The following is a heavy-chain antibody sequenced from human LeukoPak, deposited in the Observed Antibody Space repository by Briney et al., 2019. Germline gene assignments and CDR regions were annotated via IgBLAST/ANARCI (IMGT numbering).Heavy chain of an antibody. D-gene: IGHD5-12*01. CDR3: AKEGDEYRGYLDL. V-gene: IGHV3-30*02. CDR1: GFTFSRLG. CDR2: IHNDGTMG. J-gene: IGHJ6*04. Sequence: GGSLRLSCATSGFTFSRLGMQWVRQAPGKWLEWVAVIHNDGTMGQYADSVKGRFTISKDFSRNTLHLQMHSLSDDDTAVYYCAKEGDEYRGYLDLWGKGTTVTVSS.